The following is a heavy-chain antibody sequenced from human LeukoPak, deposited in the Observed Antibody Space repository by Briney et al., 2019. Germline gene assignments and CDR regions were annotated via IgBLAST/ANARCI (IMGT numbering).Heavy chain of an antibody. CDR1: GFTVSSNY. CDR2: IYSGGST. V-gene: IGHV3-53*01. Sequence: GGSLRLSCAASGFTVSSNYMSWVRQAPGKGLEWVSVIYSGGSTYYADSVKGRFTISRGNSKNTLYLQMNSLRAEDTAVYYCARSYSSGLFDYWGQGTLVTVSS. J-gene: IGHJ4*02. CDR3: ARSYSSGLFDY. D-gene: IGHD6-19*01.